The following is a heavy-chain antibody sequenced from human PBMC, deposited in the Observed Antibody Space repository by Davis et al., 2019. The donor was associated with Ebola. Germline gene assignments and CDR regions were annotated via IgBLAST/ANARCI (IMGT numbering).Heavy chain of an antibody. J-gene: IGHJ4*02. V-gene: IGHV4-30-4*07. CDR2: YYYTAST. Sequence: SETLSLTCAVSGGFVSSGGYSWNWIRQPPGKGLEWIGYYYYTASTYYNPSLKSRVSISVDTSKNQFSLKLSSVTAADTAVYYCARGDSYYDPSGYYAGPEAPDHWGQGTLVSVSS. CDR3: ARGDSYYDPSGYYAGPEAPDH. D-gene: IGHD3-22*01. CDR1: GGFVSSGGYS.